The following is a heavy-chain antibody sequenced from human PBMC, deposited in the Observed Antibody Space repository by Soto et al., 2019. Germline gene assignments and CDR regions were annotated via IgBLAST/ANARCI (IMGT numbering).Heavy chain of an antibody. V-gene: IGHV3-66*01. CDR2: IQSGGPT. D-gene: IGHD5-18*01. CDR1: GFTVSSKY. Sequence: PGGSLRLACAASGFTVSSKYMSWVRQAPGKGLEWVSLIQSGGPTYYADSVKGRFTISRDNSKNTLYLQMNSLRAEDTAVYYCARITAMVWYYYGMDVWGQGTTVTVSS. CDR3: ARITAMVWYYYGMDV. J-gene: IGHJ6*02.